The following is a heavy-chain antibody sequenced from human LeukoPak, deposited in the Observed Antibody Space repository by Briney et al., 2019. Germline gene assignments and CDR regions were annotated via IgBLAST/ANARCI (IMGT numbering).Heavy chain of an antibody. Sequence: GGSLRLCCAASGFTFDDYAMHWVRQAPGKGLEWVSGISWNSGSIGYADSVKGRFTISRDNAKNSLYLQMNSLRAEDTALYYCAKDTEPDYSKGPVFDYWGQGTLVTVSS. V-gene: IGHV3-9*01. D-gene: IGHD4-11*01. CDR1: GFTFDDYA. CDR3: AKDTEPDYSKGPVFDY. CDR2: ISWNSGSI. J-gene: IGHJ4*02.